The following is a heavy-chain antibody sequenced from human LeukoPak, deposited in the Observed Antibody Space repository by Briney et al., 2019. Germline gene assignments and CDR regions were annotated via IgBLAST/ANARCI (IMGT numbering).Heavy chain of an antibody. CDR1: GFTFSNAW. CDR2: IKSKTDGGTT. Sequence: GGSLRLSCAASGFTFSNAWMSWVRQAPGKGLEWVGRIKSKTDGGTTDYAAPVKGRFTILRDDSKNTLYLQMNSLKTEDTAVYYCTTGATLSYYYYMDVWGKGTTVTVSS. D-gene: IGHD5-24*01. CDR3: TTGATLSYYYYMDV. V-gene: IGHV3-15*01. J-gene: IGHJ6*03.